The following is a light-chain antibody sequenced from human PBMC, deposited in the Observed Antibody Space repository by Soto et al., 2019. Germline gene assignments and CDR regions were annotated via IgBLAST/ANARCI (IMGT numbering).Light chain of an antibody. V-gene: IGKV3-20*01. Sequence: EIVLTQSPGTLSLSPGERATLSCRASQSVSSTYLAWYQQKPGQAPRLLIYGASNRATGIPDRFSGSGSGTVFTLTISRLETEDFSVYYCHNYGSSLLTFGGGIKVDIK. CDR2: GAS. CDR3: HNYGSSLLT. J-gene: IGKJ4*01. CDR1: QSVSSTY.